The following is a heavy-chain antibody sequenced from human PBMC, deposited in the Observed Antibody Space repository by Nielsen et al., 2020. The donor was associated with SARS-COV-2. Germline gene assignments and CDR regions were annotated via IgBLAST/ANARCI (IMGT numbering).Heavy chain of an antibody. Sequence: SETLSLTCTVSGGSISSSSYCWGWIRQPPEKGLEWIAYIYDSGNTNYNPSLKSRVTISVDTSRNQFSLKLTSVTAADTAVYYCARGSDEGLALWGQGTLVTVSS. CDR3: ARGSDEGLAL. CDR1: GGSISSSSYC. D-gene: IGHD3-10*01. V-gene: IGHV4-61*05. J-gene: IGHJ4*02. CDR2: IYDSGNT.